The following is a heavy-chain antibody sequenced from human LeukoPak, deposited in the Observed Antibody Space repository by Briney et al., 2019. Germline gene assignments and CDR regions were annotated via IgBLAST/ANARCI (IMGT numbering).Heavy chain of an antibody. D-gene: IGHD3-22*01. J-gene: IGHJ4*02. V-gene: IGHV5-51*01. CDR2: IYPGDSDT. Sequence: GESLKISCKGSGYSFTSYWIGWVRQMPGKGLEWMGIIYPGDSDTRYSPSFQGQVTISADKSISTAYLQWSSLKASDTAMYYCAGLKNYYDSSGYYSYFDYWGQGTLVTVSS. CDR3: AGLKNYYDSSGYYSYFDY. CDR1: GYSFTSYW.